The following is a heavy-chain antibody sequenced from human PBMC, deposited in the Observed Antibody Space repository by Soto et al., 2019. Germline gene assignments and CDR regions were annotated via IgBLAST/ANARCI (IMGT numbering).Heavy chain of an antibody. CDR1: GFSLSTSGVG. D-gene: IGHD2-15*01. V-gene: IGHV2-5*02. Sequence: QITLKESGPTLVKPTQTLTLTCTFSGFSLSTSGVGVGWIRQPPGKALEWLALIYWDDDKRYSPSLKSRLTITKDTSKNLVVLTMTNMDPVDTATYYCAHTPLLPPYNWFDPWGQGTLVTVSS. CDR3: AHTPLLPPYNWFDP. CDR2: IYWDDDK. J-gene: IGHJ5*02.